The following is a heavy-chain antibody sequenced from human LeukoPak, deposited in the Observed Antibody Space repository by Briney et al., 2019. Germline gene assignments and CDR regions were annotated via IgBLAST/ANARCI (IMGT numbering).Heavy chain of an antibody. CDR1: GFTFSSYA. CDR3: AKCWSVSSGWYLPDY. D-gene: IGHD6-19*01. CDR2: ISNSDGST. Sequence: GGSLRLSCAASGFTFSSYAMNWVRQAPGKGLEWVSSISNSDGSTYYADFVKGRFTISRDNSKNTLYLQMNSLRAEDTAVYYCAKCWSVSSGWYLPDYWGQGTLVTVSS. J-gene: IGHJ4*02. V-gene: IGHV3-23*01.